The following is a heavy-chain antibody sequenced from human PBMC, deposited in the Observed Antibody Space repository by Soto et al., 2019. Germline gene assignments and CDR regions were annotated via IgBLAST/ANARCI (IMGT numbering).Heavy chain of an antibody. Sequence: TLSLTCTVSGGSIGSGGYYWSWIGQLPGTGLEWIGSIYYSGTTYYKSSLTSRVTISMDTSKNQFSLNLSSVTAADTAVYYCATGGYSYGSLNWFAPWGQGALVTVSS. J-gene: IGHJ5*02. V-gene: IGHV4-31*03. CDR3: ATGGYSYGSLNWFAP. CDR1: GGSIGSGGYY. CDR2: IYYSGTT. D-gene: IGHD5-18*01.